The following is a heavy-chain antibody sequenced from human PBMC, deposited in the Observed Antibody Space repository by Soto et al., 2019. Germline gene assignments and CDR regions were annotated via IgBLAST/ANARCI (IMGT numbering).Heavy chain of an antibody. Sequence: SETLSLTCAVYGGSFSGYYWSWIRQPPGKGLEWIGEINHSGSTNYNPSLKSRVTISVDTSKNQFSLKLSSVTAADTAVYYCARGILLWSGELFYYYYYGMDVWGQGTTVTVSS. CDR2: INHSGST. D-gene: IGHD3-10*01. CDR1: GGSFSGYY. V-gene: IGHV4-34*01. CDR3: ARGILLWSGELFYYYYYGMDV. J-gene: IGHJ6*02.